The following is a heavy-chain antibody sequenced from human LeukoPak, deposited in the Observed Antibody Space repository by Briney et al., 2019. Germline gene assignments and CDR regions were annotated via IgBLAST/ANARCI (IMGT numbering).Heavy chain of an antibody. Sequence: ASVKASCKASGYTFTGYYMHWVRQAPGQGLEWMGWINPNSGGTNYAQKFQGRVTMTRDTSISTAYMELSRLRSDDTAVYYCASSECSSTSCLYYYYYYGMDVWGQGTTVTVSS. D-gene: IGHD2-2*01. V-gene: IGHV1-2*02. CDR3: ASSECSSTSCLYYYYYYGMDV. CDR1: GYTFTGYY. CDR2: INPNSGGT. J-gene: IGHJ6*02.